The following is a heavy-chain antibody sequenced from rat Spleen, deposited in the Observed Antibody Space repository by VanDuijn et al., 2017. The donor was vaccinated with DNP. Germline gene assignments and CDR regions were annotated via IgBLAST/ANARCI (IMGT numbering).Heavy chain of an antibody. V-gene: IGHV3-1*01. Sequence: EVQLQESGPGLVKPSQSLSLTCSVTGYSSTSNYWGWIRKFPGNKMEWIGHINYSGSTSYHPSLRSRISITRDTSKNRFFLQLNSVSTEDTATYYCARWRIGPHYFDYWGQGVMATVSS. J-gene: IGHJ2*01. CDR1: GYSSTSNY. D-gene: IGHD1-11*01. CDR2: INYSGST. CDR3: ARWRIGPHYFDY.